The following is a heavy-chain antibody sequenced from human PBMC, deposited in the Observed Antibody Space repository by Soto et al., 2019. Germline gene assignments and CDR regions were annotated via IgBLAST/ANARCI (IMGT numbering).Heavy chain of an antibody. V-gene: IGHV3-74*01. CDR2: INSDGSST. D-gene: IGHD3-3*01. Sequence: GGSLRLSCAASGFTFSSDWMHWVRQAPGKGLVWVSRINSDGSSTSYADSVKGRFTISRDNAKNTLYLQMNSLRAEDTAVYYCARARYYDFWSGYYDYMDVWGKGTTVTVSS. J-gene: IGHJ6*03. CDR1: GFTFSSDW. CDR3: ARARYYDFWSGYYDYMDV.